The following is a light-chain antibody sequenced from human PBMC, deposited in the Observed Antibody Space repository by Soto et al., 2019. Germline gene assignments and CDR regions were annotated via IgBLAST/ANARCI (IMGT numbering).Light chain of an antibody. CDR3: QPYNNWPLT. CDR2: AAS. Sequence: DVQMTQSPSSLSASVEDRVIITCRASQSISNHLNWYQQKPGKAPKLLIFAASSLQSGVPSRFSGSRSGPDFTLTINSLQSEDFAVYYCQPYNNWPLTFGGGTKVDI. CDR1: QSISNH. V-gene: IGKV1-39*01. J-gene: IGKJ4*01.